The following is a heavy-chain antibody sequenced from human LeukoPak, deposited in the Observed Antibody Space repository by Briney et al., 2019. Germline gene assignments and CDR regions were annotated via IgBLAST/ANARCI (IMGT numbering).Heavy chain of an antibody. V-gene: IGHV3-7*01. CDR1: GFTFSSYW. Sequence: PGGSLRLSCAASGFTFSSYWMSWVRQAPGKGLEWVANIKQDGSEKYYVNSVKGRFTISRDNAKTSLYLQMNSLRAEDTAVYYCAKDGSGSRLDYWGQGILVTVSS. CDR2: IKQDGSEK. D-gene: IGHD1-26*01. CDR3: AKDGSGSRLDY. J-gene: IGHJ4*02.